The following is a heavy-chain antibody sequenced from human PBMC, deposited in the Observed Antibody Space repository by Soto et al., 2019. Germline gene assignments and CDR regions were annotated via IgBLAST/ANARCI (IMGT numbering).Heavy chain of an antibody. J-gene: IGHJ5*02. D-gene: IGHD3-3*01. CDR1: GGSISSYY. CDR3: ARNGFLDRDGENWFDP. CDR2: IYYSGST. V-gene: IGHV4-59*01. Sequence: SETLSLTCTVSGGSISSYYWSWIRQPPGKGLEWIGYIYYSGSTNYNPSLKSRVTISVDTSKNQFSLKLSSVTAADTAVYYCARNGFLDRDGENWFDPWGQGTLVTVSS.